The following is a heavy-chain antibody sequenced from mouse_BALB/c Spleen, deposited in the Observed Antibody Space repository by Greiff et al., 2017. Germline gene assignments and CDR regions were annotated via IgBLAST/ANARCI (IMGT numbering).Heavy chain of an antibody. CDR2: IYPGGGYT. J-gene: IGHJ3*01. CDR1: GYTFTNYW. D-gene: IGHD1-1*01. Sequence: VQLVESGAELVRPGTSVKISCKASGYTFTNYWLGWVKQRPGHGLEWIGDIYPGGGYTNYNEKFKGKATLTADTSSSTAYMQLSSLTSEDSAVYFCAREGYGSSSFAYWGQGTLVTVSA. CDR3: AREGYGSSSFAY. V-gene: IGHV1-63*02.